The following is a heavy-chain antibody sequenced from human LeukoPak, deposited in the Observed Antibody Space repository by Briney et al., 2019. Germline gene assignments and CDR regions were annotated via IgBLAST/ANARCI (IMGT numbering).Heavy chain of an antibody. Sequence: PGGSLRLSCAASGFTFSNAWMSWVRQAPGKGLEWVGRIKSKTDGGTTDYAAPVKGRFTISRDDSKNTLYLQMNSLKTEDTAVYHCARDLGIAAAGSYYWGQGTLVTVSS. V-gene: IGHV3-15*01. CDR3: ARDLGIAAAGSYY. J-gene: IGHJ4*02. CDR2: IKSKTDGGTT. D-gene: IGHD6-13*01. CDR1: GFTFSNAW.